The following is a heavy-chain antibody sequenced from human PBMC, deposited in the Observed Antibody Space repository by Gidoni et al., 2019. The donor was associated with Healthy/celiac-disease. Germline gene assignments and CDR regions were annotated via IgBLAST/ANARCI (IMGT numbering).Heavy chain of an antibody. D-gene: IGHD6-25*01. CDR1: GFTFDDYA. J-gene: IGHJ5*02. CDR2: ISWNSGSI. Sequence: EVQLVESGGGLVQPGRSLRLACAACGFTFDDYAMHWVRQAPGKGLEGVSGISWNSGSIGYADSVKGRFTISRDNAKNSLYLQMNSLRAEDTALYYCAKAGYSSVLNWFDPWGQGTLVTVSS. V-gene: IGHV3-9*01. CDR3: AKAGYSSVLNWFDP.